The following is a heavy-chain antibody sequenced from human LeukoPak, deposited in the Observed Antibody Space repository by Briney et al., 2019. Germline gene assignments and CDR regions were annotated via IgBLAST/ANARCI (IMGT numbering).Heavy chain of an antibody. Sequence: GGSLRLSCEASGFTFSSYWMSWVRQAPGKGLEWVANIKTDGSEKYYVDSVKGRFTISRDNAKNSLYLQMNSLRAEDTAVYYCARDYTGYFPWGRGTLVIVSS. CDR3: ARDYTGYFP. CDR2: IKTDGSEK. V-gene: IGHV3-7*03. J-gene: IGHJ5*02. CDR1: GFTFSSYW. D-gene: IGHD3-9*01.